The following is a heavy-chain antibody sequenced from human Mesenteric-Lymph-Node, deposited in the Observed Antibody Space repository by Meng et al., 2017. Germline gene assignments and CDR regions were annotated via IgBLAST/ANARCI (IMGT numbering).Heavy chain of an antibody. CDR2: SSSSGSTI. V-gene: IGHV3-48*03. J-gene: IGHJ6*02. CDR3: ARDNYDYISMDV. Sequence: AGSLRLSCAASGFTVSSDEMNWVRQAPGKGLEWVSYSSSSGSTIYYANSVKGRCIISRDNAKNSLYLQMNSLRAEDTAVDYCARDNYDYISMDVWGQGTTVTVSS. CDR1: GFTVSSDE. D-gene: IGHD3-16*01.